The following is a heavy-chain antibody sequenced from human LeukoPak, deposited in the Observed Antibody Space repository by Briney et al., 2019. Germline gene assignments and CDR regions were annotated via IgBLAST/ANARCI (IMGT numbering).Heavy chain of an antibody. CDR3: ATGPYYYDSSGPSDY. CDR1: GYTFTSYG. CDR2: ISAYNDNT. J-gene: IGHJ4*02. V-gene: IGHV1-18*01. D-gene: IGHD3-22*01. Sequence: ASVKVSCKASGYTFTSYGISWVRQAPGQGLEWMGWISAYNDNTNYAQKLQGRVTMTTDTSTSTAYMELSSLRSEDTAVYYCATGPYYYDSSGPSDYWGQGTLVTVSS.